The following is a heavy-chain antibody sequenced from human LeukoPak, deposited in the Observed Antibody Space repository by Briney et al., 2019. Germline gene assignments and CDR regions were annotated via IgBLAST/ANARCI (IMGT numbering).Heavy chain of an antibody. V-gene: IGHV3-30*04. D-gene: IGHD3-10*01. Sequence: PGGSLRLSCAASGFTLSSYAMHWVRQAPGKGLEWVAVISYDGSNKYYADSVKGRFTISRDNSKNTLYLQMNSLRAEDTAVYYCARKVAMVRGVIIPYYFDYWGQGTLVTVSS. CDR3: ARKVAMVRGVIIPYYFDY. J-gene: IGHJ4*02. CDR1: GFTLSSYA. CDR2: ISYDGSNK.